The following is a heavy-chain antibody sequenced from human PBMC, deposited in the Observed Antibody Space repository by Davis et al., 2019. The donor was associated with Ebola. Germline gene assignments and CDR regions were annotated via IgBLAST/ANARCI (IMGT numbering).Heavy chain of an antibody. D-gene: IGHD3-10*01. CDR3: ARRDNYYASGVKAFHI. V-gene: IGHV5-51*01. Sequence: GESLKISCKGSGYRFTSYWIGWVRQMPGKGLEWMGIIYPGDSDTRYSPSFQGQVTISADKSISTAYLQWSSLKASDTAMYYCARRDNYYASGVKAFHIWGQGTMVTVSS. CDR2: IYPGDSDT. J-gene: IGHJ3*02. CDR1: GYRFTSYW.